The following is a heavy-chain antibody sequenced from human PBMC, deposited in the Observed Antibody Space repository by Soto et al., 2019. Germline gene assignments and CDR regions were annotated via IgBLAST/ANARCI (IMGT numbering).Heavy chain of an antibody. Sequence: ASVKVSCKVSGYTLTELSMHWVRQAPGKGLEWMGGFDPEDGETIYAQKFQGRVTMTEDTSTDTAYMELSSLRSEDTAVYYCDIAPYTRRTWTHVYWGQGTLVTVSS. CDR1: GYTLTELS. V-gene: IGHV1-24*01. J-gene: IGHJ4*02. CDR3: DIAPYTRRTWTHVY. D-gene: IGHD2-2*02. CDR2: FDPEDGET.